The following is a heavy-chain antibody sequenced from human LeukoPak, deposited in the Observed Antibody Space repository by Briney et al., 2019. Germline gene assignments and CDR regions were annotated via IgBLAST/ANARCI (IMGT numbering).Heavy chain of an antibody. Sequence: GGSLRLSCVASGFPFSSYAMGWVRQAPGKGLEWVSGISGSGGTTYYTDSVKGRFTISRDNSKNTLYLQVNSLRAEGTAVYYCAKDLHGEVPDYFDCWGQGSLVTVSS. D-gene: IGHD3-3*01. V-gene: IGHV3-23*01. CDR3: AKDLHGEVPDYFDC. J-gene: IGHJ4*02. CDR2: ISGSGGTT. CDR1: GFPFSSYA.